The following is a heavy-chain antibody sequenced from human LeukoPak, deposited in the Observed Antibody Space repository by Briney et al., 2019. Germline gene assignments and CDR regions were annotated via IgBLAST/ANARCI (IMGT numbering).Heavy chain of an antibody. J-gene: IGHJ4*02. Sequence: SETLSLTCTVSGGSISSYYWNWIRQPPGKGLEWIGYTYNSGSTNYNPSLKSRVTISVDTSKNQFSLKLNSVTAADTAVYYCARGLYSGSSLDYWGQGTLVTVSS. CDR3: ARGLYSGSSLDY. CDR1: GGSISSYY. D-gene: IGHD1-26*01. CDR2: TYNSGST. V-gene: IGHV4-59*01.